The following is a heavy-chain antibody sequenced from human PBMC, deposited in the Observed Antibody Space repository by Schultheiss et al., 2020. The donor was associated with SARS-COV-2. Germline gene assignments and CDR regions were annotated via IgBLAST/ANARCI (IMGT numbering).Heavy chain of an antibody. CDR2: INHSGST. D-gene: IGHD2-2*01. J-gene: IGHJ5*02. V-gene: IGHV4-31*03. Sequence: SQTLSLTCTVSGGSISSGGYYWSWIRQHPGKGLEWIGEINHSGSTNYNPSLKSRVTISVDTSKNQFSLKLSSVTAADTAVYYCARVVPAAIDNWFDPWGQGTLVTVSS. CDR1: GGSISSGGYY. CDR3: ARVVPAAIDNWFDP.